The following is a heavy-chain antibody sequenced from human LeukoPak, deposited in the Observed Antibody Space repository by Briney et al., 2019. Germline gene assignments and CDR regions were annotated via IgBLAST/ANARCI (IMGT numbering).Heavy chain of an antibody. CDR2: ISYDGSNK. Sequence: GGSLRLSCAASGFTFRSYAMHWVRQAPGKGLEWVALISYDGSNKYYADSVKGRFTISRDNSKNTLYLQMNSLRAEDTAVYYCASSDYGDYGRDYWGQGTLVTVSS. CDR1: GFTFRSYA. D-gene: IGHD4-17*01. V-gene: IGHV3-30-3*01. CDR3: ASSDYGDYGRDY. J-gene: IGHJ4*02.